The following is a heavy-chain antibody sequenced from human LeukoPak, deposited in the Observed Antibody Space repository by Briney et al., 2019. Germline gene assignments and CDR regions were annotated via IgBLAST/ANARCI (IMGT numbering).Heavy chain of an antibody. V-gene: IGHV1-69*04. CDR1: GCTFSSYA. CDR2: IIPILGIA. J-gene: IGHJ5*02. CDR3: AREPPATVTTDYWFDP. D-gene: IGHD4-17*01. Sequence: ASVKVSCKASGCTFSSYAISWVRQAPGQGLEWMGRIIPILGIANYAQKFQGRVTITADKSTSTAYMELSSLRSEDTAVYYCAREPPATVTTDYWFDPWGQGTLVTVSS.